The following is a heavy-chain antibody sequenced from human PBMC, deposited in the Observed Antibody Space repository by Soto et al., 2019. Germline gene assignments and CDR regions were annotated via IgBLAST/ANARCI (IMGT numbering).Heavy chain of an antibody. CDR1: GFTFSSYG. J-gene: IGHJ4*02. CDR2: IWYDGSNK. Sequence: GGSLRLSCAASGFTFSSYGMHWVRQAPGKGLGWVAVIWYDGSNKYYADSVKGRFTISRDNSKNTLYLQMNSLRAEDTAVYYCARDSAAIVPGYYPSYYFDYWGQGTLVTVSS. V-gene: IGHV3-33*01. CDR3: ARDSAAIVPGYYPSYYFDY. D-gene: IGHD3-22*01.